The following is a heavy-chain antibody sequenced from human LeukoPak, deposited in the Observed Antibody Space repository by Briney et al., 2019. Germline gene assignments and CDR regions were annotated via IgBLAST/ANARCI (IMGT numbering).Heavy chain of an antibody. CDR3: ARGIRSPQDYYYYGMDV. D-gene: IGHD5-18*01. V-gene: IGHV3-74*01. CDR2: IKSDGSSI. CDR1: GFTFSSYW. J-gene: IGHJ6*04. Sequence: AGGSLRLSCAASGFTFSSYWMHWVRQAPGKGLVWVSRIKSDGSSISYADSVKGRFTISRDNAKNTLYLQMNSLRVEDTAVYYCARGIRSPQDYYYYGMDVWGKGTTVTVSS.